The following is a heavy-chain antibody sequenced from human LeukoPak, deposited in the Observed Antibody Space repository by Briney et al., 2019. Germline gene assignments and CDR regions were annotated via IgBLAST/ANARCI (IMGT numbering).Heavy chain of an antibody. D-gene: IGHD6-6*01. CDR2: IYYSGNT. V-gene: IGHV4-4*02. CDR1: GGSISSSNW. CDR3: ARGGIAARSWFDP. J-gene: IGHJ5*02. Sequence: SGTLSLTCAVSGGSISSSNWWSWVRQPPGKGLEWIGSIYYSGNTYYNPSLKSRVTISVDTSKNQFSLKLSSVTAADTAVYYCARGGIAARSWFDPWGQGTLVTVSS.